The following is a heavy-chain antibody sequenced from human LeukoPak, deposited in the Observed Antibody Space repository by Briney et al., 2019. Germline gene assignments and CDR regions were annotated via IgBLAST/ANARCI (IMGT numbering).Heavy chain of an antibody. CDR1: EFTFSSYA. V-gene: IGHV3-23*01. J-gene: IGHJ4*02. D-gene: IGHD3-10*01. Sequence: PGGSLRLSCAASEFTFSSYAMSWVRQAPGKGLEWVSSIGGSDVNTYHADSVKGRFTISRDNSKNTLYLQMNSLRAEDTAVYYCAKIGSYFDYWGQGILVTVSS. CDR3: AKIGSYFDY. CDR2: IGGSDVNT.